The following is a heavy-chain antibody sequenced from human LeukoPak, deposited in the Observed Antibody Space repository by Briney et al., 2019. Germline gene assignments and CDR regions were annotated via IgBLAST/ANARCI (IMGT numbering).Heavy chain of an antibody. CDR2: INPSGGST. CDR3: ARGPGIAVAGPLDY. Sequence: GASVKVSCKASGYTFTSYYMHWVRQAPGQGLEWMGIINPSGGSTSYAQKFQGRVTMTRDTSISTAYMELSRLRSDDTAVYYCARGPGIAVAGPLDYWGQGTLVTVSS. D-gene: IGHD6-19*01. J-gene: IGHJ4*02. CDR1: GYTFTSYY. V-gene: IGHV1-46*01.